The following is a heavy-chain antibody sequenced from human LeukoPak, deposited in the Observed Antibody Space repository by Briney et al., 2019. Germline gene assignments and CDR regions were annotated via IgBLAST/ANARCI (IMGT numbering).Heavy chain of an antibody. D-gene: IGHD3-22*01. CDR2: IDVDGRMR. CDR1: GFDISNDW. J-gene: IGHJ4*02. Sequence: GGSLRLSCEAAGFDISNDWMRWARQAPGKGRVWVARIDVDGRMRAIEGSVKGRFTIYRHNANTTLYLKMTRLRVEDTAIYYCARRYYESGAPARHFDYWGQGPLAPVSS. V-gene: IGHV3-74*01. CDR3: ARRYYESGAPARHFDY.